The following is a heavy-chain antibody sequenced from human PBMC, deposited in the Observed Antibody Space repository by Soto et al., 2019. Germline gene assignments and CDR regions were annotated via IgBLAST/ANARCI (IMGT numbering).Heavy chain of an antibody. CDR1: GFTFSSYS. Sequence: GGSLRLSCAASGFTFSSYSMNWVRQAPGKGLEWVSSITGSSSHTYYADSVKGRFTISRDNAKNSLYLQMNSLRAEDTAVYYCARDPSDLWEPDQYLLHWGQGSRVTVSS. CDR2: ITGSSSHT. CDR3: ARDPSDLWEPDQYLLH. V-gene: IGHV3-21*01. J-gene: IGHJ1*01. D-gene: IGHD1-26*01.